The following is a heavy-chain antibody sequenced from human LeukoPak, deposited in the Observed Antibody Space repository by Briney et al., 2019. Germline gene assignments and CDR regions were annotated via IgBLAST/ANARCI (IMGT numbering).Heavy chain of an antibody. CDR1: GFTFISYA. V-gene: IGHV3-23*01. J-gene: IGHJ4*02. CDR3: AKDIGQQLYEY. Sequence: GGSLRLSCAASGFTFISYAMSWVRQAPGKGLEWVSSINSSGGSTFYADSVKGRFTISRDNSKNTLYLQMNSLRADDTAVFYCAKDIGQQLYEYWGQGTLVTVSS. CDR2: INSSGGST. D-gene: IGHD6-13*01.